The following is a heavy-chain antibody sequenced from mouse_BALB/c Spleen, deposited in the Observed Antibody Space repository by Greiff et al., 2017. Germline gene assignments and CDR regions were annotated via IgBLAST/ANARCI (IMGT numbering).Heavy chain of an antibody. Sequence: QVQLKESGAELAKPGASVKMSCKASGYTFTSYWMHWVKQRPGQGLEWIGYINPSTGYTEYNQKFKDKATLTADKSSSTAYMQLSSLTSEDSAVYYCARNEDWYFDVWAQGPRSPSPQ. CDR3: ARNEDWYFDV. V-gene: IGHV1-7*01. CDR1: GYTFTSYW. J-gene: IGHJ1*01. CDR2: INPSTGYT.